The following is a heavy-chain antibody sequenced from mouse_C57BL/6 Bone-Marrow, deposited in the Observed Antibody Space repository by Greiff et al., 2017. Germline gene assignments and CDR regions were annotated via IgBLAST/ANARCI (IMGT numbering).Heavy chain of an antibody. Sequence: QVHVKQPGAELVRPGSSVKLSCKASGYTFTSYWMDWVKQRPGQGLEWIGNIYPSDSETNYNQKFKDKATLTVDKSSSTAYMQLSSLTSEDSAVYYCAVLGNYFGCWGQGTTLSVSS. CDR1: GYTFTSYW. J-gene: IGHJ2*01. D-gene: IGHD3-1*01. V-gene: IGHV1-61*01. CDR3: AVLGNYFGC. CDR2: IYPSDSET.